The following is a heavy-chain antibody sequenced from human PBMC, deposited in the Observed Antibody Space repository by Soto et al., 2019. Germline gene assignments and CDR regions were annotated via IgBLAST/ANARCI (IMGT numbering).Heavy chain of an antibody. J-gene: IGHJ3*02. Sequence: QVQLQESGPGLVKPSETLSLTCTVSGGSVSSGSYYWSWIRQPPGKGLEWIGYIYYSGSTNYNPSRKSRVTISVDTSKNQFSLKLSSVTAADPAVYYCARYHLGYCISTSCYTDAFDIWGQGTMVTVSS. CDR2: IYYSGST. CDR3: ARYHLGYCISTSCYTDAFDI. CDR1: GGSVSSGSYY. D-gene: IGHD2-2*02. V-gene: IGHV4-61*01.